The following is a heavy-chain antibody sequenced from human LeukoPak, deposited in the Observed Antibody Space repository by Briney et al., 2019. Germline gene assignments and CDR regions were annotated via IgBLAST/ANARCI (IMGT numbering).Heavy chain of an antibody. Sequence: GGSLRLSCAASGFTVSSNYVSWVRQAPGKGLEWVSVIYIGGSTYYADSVKGRFTISRDNSKNTLYLQMNSLRAEDTAVYYCANPEGIVGATAWGQGTLVTVSS. CDR3: ANPEGIVGATA. D-gene: IGHD1-26*01. CDR2: IYIGGST. CDR1: GFTVSSNY. J-gene: IGHJ4*02. V-gene: IGHV3-66*01.